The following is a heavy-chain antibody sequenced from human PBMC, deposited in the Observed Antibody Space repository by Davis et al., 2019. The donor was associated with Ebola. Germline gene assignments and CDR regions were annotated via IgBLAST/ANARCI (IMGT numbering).Heavy chain of an antibody. CDR2: INHSGHT. J-gene: IGHJ4*02. V-gene: IGHV4-34*01. Sequence: GSLRLSCAVSGGSLSGHYWSWIRQPPGKEMEWIGEINHSGHTTYSPSLKSRVTMSVDTSKSQVSLTLLSVTAADTAIYYRARVQILMSHEVSYPFDVWGLGSLVTVSS. CDR1: GGSLSGHY. D-gene: IGHD3-9*01. CDR3: ARVQILMSHEVSYPFDV.